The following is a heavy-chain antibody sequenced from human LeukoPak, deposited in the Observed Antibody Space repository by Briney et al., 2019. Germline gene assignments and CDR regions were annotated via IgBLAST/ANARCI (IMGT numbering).Heavy chain of an antibody. CDR2: ISYDGSNK. Sequence: GGSLRLSCAVSGFTFSSYAMHWVRQAPGKGLEWVAVISYDGSNKYYADSVKGRFTISRDNSKNTLYLQMNSLRAEDTAVYYCGGPYLTDASDIWGQGTMVAVSS. CDR1: GFTFSSYA. D-gene: IGHD2-21*01. CDR3: GGPYLTDASDI. V-gene: IGHV3-30-3*01. J-gene: IGHJ3*02.